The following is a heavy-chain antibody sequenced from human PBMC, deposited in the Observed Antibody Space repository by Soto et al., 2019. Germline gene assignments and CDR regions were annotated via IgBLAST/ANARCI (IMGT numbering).Heavy chain of an antibody. V-gene: IGHV1-46*01. CDR3: ARDLVFLEWLPPYYYGMDV. CDR2: INPSGGST. Sequence: ASVKVSCKASGYTFTSYYMHWVRQAPGQGLEWMGIINPSGGSTSYAQKFQSRVTMTRDTSTSTVYMELSSLRSEDTAVYYCARDLVFLEWLPPYYYGMDVWGQGTTVTVSS. CDR1: GYTFTSYY. J-gene: IGHJ6*02. D-gene: IGHD3-3*01.